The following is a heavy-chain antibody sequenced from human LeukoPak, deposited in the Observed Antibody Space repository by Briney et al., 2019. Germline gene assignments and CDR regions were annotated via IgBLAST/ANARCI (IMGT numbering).Heavy chain of an antibody. J-gene: IGHJ2*01. CDR2: INPNSGGT. CDR1: GYTFTGYY. V-gene: IGHV1-2*06. D-gene: IGHD4-23*01. CDR3: ARATGNSDHSPREPIHWYFDL. Sequence: ASVKVSCKASGYTFTGYYMHWVRQAPGHGFEWMGRINPNSGGTNYAQKFQGRVTMTRDTSISTAYMELSRLRSEDTAVYFCARATGNSDHSPREPIHWYFDLWGRGTLVTVSS.